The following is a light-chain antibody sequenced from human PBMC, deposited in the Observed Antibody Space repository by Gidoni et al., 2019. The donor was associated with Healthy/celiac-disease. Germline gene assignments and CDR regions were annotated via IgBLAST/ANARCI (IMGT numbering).Light chain of an antibody. CDR3: MQGGT. CDR1: QSLLHSNGYNY. Sequence: DIVMTQSPLSLPVTPGEPASISCRSSQSLLHSNGYNYLDWYLQKPGQSPQLLIYLGSNRASGVPDRFSGSGSGTDFTLKISRVEAEDVGVYYCMQGGTFXQXTKLEIK. CDR2: LGS. J-gene: IGKJ2*02. V-gene: IGKV2-28*01.